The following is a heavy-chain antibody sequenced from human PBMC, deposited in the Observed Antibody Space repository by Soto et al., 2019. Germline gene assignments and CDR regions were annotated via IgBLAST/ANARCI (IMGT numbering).Heavy chain of an antibody. Sequence: SETLSLTCTVYGDSITNNHWWSWVRQPPGKGPELIGEIYHTGIANYNPSLESRVAFSVDKSKNQFSLNLTSVTAADTAVYYCVGKLGPYYCGLDVWGQGTTVTVSS. CDR3: VGKLGPYYCGLDV. CDR2: IYHTGIA. J-gene: IGHJ6*02. D-gene: IGHD3-16*01. V-gene: IGHV4-4*02. CDR1: GDSITNNHW.